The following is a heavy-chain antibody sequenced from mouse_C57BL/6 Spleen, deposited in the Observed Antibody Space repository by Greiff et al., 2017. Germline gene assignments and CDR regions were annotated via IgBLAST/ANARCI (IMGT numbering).Heavy chain of an antibody. CDR3: ARSTYYYGSSYGAMDD. J-gene: IGHJ4*01. Sequence: QVQLQQPGAELVKPGASVKLSCKASGYTFTSYWMHWVKQRPGQGLEWIGMIHPNSGSTNYNEKFKSKATLTVDKSSSTAYMQLSSLTSEDSAVYYCARSTYYYGSSYGAMDDWGQGTSVTVSS. CDR2: IHPNSGST. V-gene: IGHV1-64*01. CDR1: GYTFTSYW. D-gene: IGHD1-1*01.